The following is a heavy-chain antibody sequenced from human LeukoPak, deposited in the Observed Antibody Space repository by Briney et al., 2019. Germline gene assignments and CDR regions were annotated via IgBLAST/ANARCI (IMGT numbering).Heavy chain of an antibody. CDR1: GFTFSSYA. V-gene: IGHV3-23*01. CDR2: ISGSGGST. CDR3: ARESLEWEPRLYYMDV. Sequence: GGSLRLSCAASGFTFSSYAMSWVRQAPGKGLEWVSAISGSGGSTYYADSVKGRFTISRDNSKNTLYLQMNSLRAEDTAVYYCARESLEWEPRLYYMDVWGKGTTVTVSS. J-gene: IGHJ6*03. D-gene: IGHD1-26*01.